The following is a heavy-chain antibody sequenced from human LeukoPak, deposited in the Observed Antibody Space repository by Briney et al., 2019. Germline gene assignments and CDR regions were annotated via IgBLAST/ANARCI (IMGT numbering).Heavy chain of an antibody. CDR2: ISYSGTS. CDR3: ARDFSSSSTVYYYYYMDV. J-gene: IGHJ6*03. Sequence: SETLSLTCTVSGGSISSRPYYWGWVRQPPGKGLEWIGTISYSGTSYYSPSLKSRVTISLDTSKNQFSLKLSSVTAADTAIYYCARDFSSSSTVYYYYYMDVWGKGTTVTVSS. D-gene: IGHD6-6*01. CDR1: GGSISSRPYY. V-gene: IGHV4-39*07.